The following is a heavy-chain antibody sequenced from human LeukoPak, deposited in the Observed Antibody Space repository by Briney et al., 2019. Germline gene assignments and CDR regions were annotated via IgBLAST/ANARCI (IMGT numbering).Heavy chain of an antibody. V-gene: IGHV4-4*07. Sequence: PSETLSLTCTVPGGSISSYYWSWIRQPAGKGLEWIGRIYTSGSTNYNPSLKSRVTMSVDTSKNQFSLKLSSVTAADTAVYYCARDSAAAGKGYYYYYGMDVWGQGTTVTVSS. CDR1: GGSISSYY. J-gene: IGHJ6*02. D-gene: IGHD6-13*01. CDR2: IYTSGST. CDR3: ARDSAAAGKGYYYYYGMDV.